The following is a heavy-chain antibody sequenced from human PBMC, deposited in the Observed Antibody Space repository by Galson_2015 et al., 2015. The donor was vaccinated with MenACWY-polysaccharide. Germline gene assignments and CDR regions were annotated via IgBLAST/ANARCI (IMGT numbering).Heavy chain of an antibody. J-gene: IGHJ4*02. V-gene: IGHV3-30*19. CDR2: ISYDGSNK. D-gene: IGHD2-21*02. CDR1: EFTFRCSA. CDR3: VRDVAPTAMATDTWDCDY. Sequence: SLRLSCAASEFTFRCSAMHWVRQAPGKGLEWVAVISYDGSNKYYADSVKGRFTISRDNSKNTLYLQMNSLRPEDTAVYYCVRDVAPTAMATDTWDCDYAGRGTLVAVSP.